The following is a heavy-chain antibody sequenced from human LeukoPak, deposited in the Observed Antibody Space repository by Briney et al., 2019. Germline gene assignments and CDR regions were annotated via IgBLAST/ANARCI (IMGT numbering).Heavy chain of an antibody. CDR1: GFTFNSYG. D-gene: IGHD3-22*01. V-gene: IGHV3-33*01. CDR3: ARASDHYDTNPDY. J-gene: IGHJ4*02. Sequence: PGGSLRLSCAASGFTFNSYGMHWVRQAPGKGLEWVALIWYDGTSKYYADSVKGRFTISRDTSRNTLYLQMNSLRTEDTAVYYCARASDHYDTNPDYWGQGTLVTVPS. CDR2: IWYDGTSK.